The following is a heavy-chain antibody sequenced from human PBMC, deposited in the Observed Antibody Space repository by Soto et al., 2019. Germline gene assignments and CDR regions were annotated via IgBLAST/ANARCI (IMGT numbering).Heavy chain of an antibody. Sequence: QVQLVQSGAEVKKPGSSVKVSCKASGGTFSSYTISWVRQAPGQGLEWMGRIIPILGIANYAQKFQGRGTITADKSTSTADRELSSLRSEDTAVYYCARQHGPYGAWSQPDWGQGTLVTVSS. CDR2: IIPILGIA. D-gene: IGHD3-10*01. CDR3: ARQHGPYGAWSQPD. V-gene: IGHV1-69*02. J-gene: IGHJ4*02. CDR1: GGTFSSYT.